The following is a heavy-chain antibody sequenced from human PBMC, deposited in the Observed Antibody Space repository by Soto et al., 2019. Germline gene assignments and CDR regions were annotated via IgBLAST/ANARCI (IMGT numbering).Heavy chain of an antibody. CDR3: ARSPPQIRFLVLWFDP. CDR2: INHSGST. J-gene: IGHJ5*02. V-gene: IGHV4-34*01. Sequence: PSETLSLTCAVYGGSFVGYYCSFIRHPPWKWLEWIGEINHSGSTNYNPSLKSRVTISVDTSKNQFSLKLNSVTAADTAVYYCARSPPQIRFLVLWFDPWGPGTQVTIHS. CDR1: GGSFVGYY. D-gene: IGHD3-3*01.